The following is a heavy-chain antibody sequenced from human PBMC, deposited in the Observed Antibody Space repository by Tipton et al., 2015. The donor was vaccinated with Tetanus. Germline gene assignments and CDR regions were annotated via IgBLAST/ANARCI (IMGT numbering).Heavy chain of an antibody. CDR1: GGSISTTDSY. V-gene: IGHV4-39*01. Sequence: TLSLTCTVSGGSISTTDSYWGWIRQPPGKGLEWTALIYGGNTYYDPSLKSRVGISLDTSKNQFSLKLTSVTAADTAIYYCARRNYPYYFDYWGQGILVTVSS. D-gene: IGHD5-24*01. J-gene: IGHJ4*02. CDR3: ARRNYPYYFDY. CDR2: IYGGNT.